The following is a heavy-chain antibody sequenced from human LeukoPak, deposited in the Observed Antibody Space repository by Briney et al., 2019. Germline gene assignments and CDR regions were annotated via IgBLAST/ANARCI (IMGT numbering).Heavy chain of an antibody. CDR1: GFTFSIYS. D-gene: IGHD3-3*01. J-gene: IGHJ6*03. CDR2: VSNSSSTM. CDR3: ARGVRRFLEWVSMDV. V-gene: IGHV3-48*01. Sequence: PGGSLRLSCAASGFTFSIYSMNWVRQAPGKGLEWVSYVSNSSSTMYYADSVKGRFTISRDNAKHSLYLQMNSLRAEDTAVYYCARGVRRFLEWVSMDVWGKGTTVTVSS.